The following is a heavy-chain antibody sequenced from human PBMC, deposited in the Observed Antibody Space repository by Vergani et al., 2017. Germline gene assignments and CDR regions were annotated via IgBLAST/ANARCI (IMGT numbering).Heavy chain of an antibody. CDR1: GGTFSSYT. D-gene: IGHD3-22*01. CDR2: IIPILGIA. Sequence: QVQLVQSGAEVKKPGSSVKVSCKASGGTFSSYTISWVRQAPGQGLEWMGRIIPILGIANYAQKFQGRVTITADKSTSTAYMELSSLRSEDTAVYYCARDHYDSSGYYYWGQGTLVTVSP. CDR3: ARDHYDSSGYYY. V-gene: IGHV1-69*08. J-gene: IGHJ4*02.